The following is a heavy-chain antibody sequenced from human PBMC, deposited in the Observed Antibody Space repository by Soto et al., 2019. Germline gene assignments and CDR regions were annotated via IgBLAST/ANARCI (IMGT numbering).Heavy chain of an antibody. CDR2: IDYNGVT. D-gene: IGHD2-2*01. J-gene: IGHJ4*02. CDR3: GRVMIGTSRHTDSDY. V-gene: IGHV4-39*01. Sequence: PSETLSLTCSVSGASISSRDCYWGWIRQTPGKGLEWIGNIDYNGVTYYNPSLKSRVTVSKDTSKNQFSLKVASVTAADTAIYYCGRVMIGTSRHTDSDYWGQGTQVTVS. CDR1: GASISSRDCY.